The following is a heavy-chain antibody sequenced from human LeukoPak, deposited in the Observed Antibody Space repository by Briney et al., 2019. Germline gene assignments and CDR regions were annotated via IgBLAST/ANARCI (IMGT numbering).Heavy chain of an antibody. V-gene: IGHV3-38-3*01. Sequence: GGSLRLSCAASGFTVSSNEMSWVRQAPGKGLEWVSSISGGSTYYADSVKGRFTISRDNSKNTLYLQMNSLRAEDTAVYYYAKAHYGMDVWGQGTTVTVSS. CDR3: AKAHYGMDV. CDR2: ISGGST. CDR1: GFTVSSNE. J-gene: IGHJ6*02.